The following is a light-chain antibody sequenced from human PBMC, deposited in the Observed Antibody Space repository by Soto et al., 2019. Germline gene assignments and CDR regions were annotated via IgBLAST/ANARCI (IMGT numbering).Light chain of an antibody. Sequence: QSVLTQPPSVSGAPGQRVTISCTGSSSNIGAGYDVHWYQQLPGTAPKLLIYGNSNRPSGVPDRFSGSKSGTSASLAITGLQAEDEADYYFQSYDGSLSGWVFGGATKLTVL. CDR1: SSNIGAGYD. CDR3: QSYDGSLSGWV. J-gene: IGLJ3*02. V-gene: IGLV1-40*01. CDR2: GNS.